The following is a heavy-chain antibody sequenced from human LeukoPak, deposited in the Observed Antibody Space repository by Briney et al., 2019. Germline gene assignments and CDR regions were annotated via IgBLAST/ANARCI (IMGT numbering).Heavy chain of an antibody. CDR1: AYSVSTDYY. CDR2: IYHDGST. J-gene: IGHJ4*02. D-gene: IGHD3-10*01. V-gene: IGHV4-38-2*02. Sequence: SETLSLTCTVSAYSVSTDYYWGWIRPPPGKGLEWIGNIYHDGSTYYNPSLKSRVTISVDTSKNQFSLKLTSVIAADTAVYYCAREGLITVVRGVNFGYWGQGTLVSVSS. CDR3: AREGLITVVRGVNFGY.